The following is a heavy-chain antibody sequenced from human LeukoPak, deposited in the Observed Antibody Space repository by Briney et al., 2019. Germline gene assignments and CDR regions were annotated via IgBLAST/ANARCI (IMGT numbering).Heavy chain of an antibody. J-gene: IGHJ3*02. Sequence: GGSLRLSCAASGFTFSDYYMSWVRQAPGKGLEWVANIKQDGSEKYYVDSVKGRFTISRDNAKNSLYLQMNSLRAEDTAVYYCARVGIGFDAFDIWGQGTMVTVSS. D-gene: IGHD7-27*01. CDR1: GFTFSDYY. CDR2: IKQDGSEK. CDR3: ARVGIGFDAFDI. V-gene: IGHV3-7*01.